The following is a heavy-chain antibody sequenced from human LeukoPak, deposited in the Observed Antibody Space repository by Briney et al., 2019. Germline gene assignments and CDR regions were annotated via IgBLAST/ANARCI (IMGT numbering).Heavy chain of an antibody. CDR2: IWSDATNE. CDR1: GFTFNHFG. CDR3: AKAAQRGFDYSIALEH. J-gene: IGHJ4*02. D-gene: IGHD4-11*01. V-gene: IGHV3-33*06. Sequence: GTSLRLSCAACGFTFNHFGMHWVRQAPGKGLEWVAVIWSDATNEYYADSVKGRFTISRDNFKNTVSLQMNSLRAEDTAVYYCAKAAQRGFDYSIALEHGGQGSLVTVSS.